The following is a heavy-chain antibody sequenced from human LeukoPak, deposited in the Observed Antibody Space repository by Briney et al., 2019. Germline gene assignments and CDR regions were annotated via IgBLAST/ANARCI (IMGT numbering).Heavy chain of an antibody. CDR1: GFTFSNSA. D-gene: IGHD6-19*01. V-gene: IGHV3-21*01. CDR2: INNVASHI. Sequence: KTGGSLRLSCAASGFTFSNSAMNWVRQAPGKGLEWVSSINNVASHIYYADSVRGRFTISRDNAKNSLYLQMNSLRAEDTAVYYCASSSSPLPFDIWGQGTMVTVSS. CDR3: ASSSSPLPFDI. J-gene: IGHJ3*02.